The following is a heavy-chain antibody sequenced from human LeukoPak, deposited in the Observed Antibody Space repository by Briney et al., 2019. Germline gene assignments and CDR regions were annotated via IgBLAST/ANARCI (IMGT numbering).Heavy chain of an antibody. CDR1: GFTFSSYG. D-gene: IGHD6-19*01. CDR3: AKDLGVGGWTFDY. J-gene: IGHJ4*02. Sequence: GRSLRLSCAASGFTFSSYGMHWVRQAPGKGLECVAVISYDGSNKYYADSVKGRFTISRDNSKNTLYLQMNSLRAEDTAVYYCAKDLGVGGWTFDYWGQGTLVTVSS. V-gene: IGHV3-30*18. CDR2: ISYDGSNK.